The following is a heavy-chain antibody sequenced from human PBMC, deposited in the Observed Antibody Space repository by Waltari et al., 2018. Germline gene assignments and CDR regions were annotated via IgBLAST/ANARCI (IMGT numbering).Heavy chain of an antibody. Sequence: QMQLVQSGPEVKKPGTSVKVSCKASGFTFTTPAVQWVRQARGQRLEWIGWIVVGSGNTNYAQKFQERVTITRDMSTSTAYMELSSLRSEDTAVYYCAADMMVGAFDYWGQGTLVTVSS. CDR1: GFTFTTPA. CDR3: AADMMVGAFDY. D-gene: IGHD1-26*01. CDR2: IVVGSGNT. J-gene: IGHJ4*02. V-gene: IGHV1-58*01.